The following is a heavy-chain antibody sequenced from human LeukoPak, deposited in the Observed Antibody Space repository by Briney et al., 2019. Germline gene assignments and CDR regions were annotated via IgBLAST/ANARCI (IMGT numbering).Heavy chain of an antibody. V-gene: IGHV3-53*01. Sequence: GGSLGLSCAASGFTVSTKYMNWVRQAPGKGLEWVSILYSGDSTYYADSVKGRFIVSRDNSKNTLYLQMNALRADDTAVYYCARVGDHYHWYLDLWGRGTLVTVSS. CDR3: ARVGDHYHWYLDL. J-gene: IGHJ2*01. CDR1: GFTVSTKY. CDR2: LYSGDST. D-gene: IGHD3-10*01.